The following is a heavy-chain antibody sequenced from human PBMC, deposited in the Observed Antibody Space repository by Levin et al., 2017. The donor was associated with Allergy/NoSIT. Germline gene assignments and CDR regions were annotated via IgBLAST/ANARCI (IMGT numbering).Heavy chain of an antibody. Sequence: GGSLRLSCAASGFTFSSYAMHWVRQAPGKGLEWVAVISYDGSNKYYADSVKGRFTISRDNSKNTLYLQMNSLRAEDTAVYYCARDSYGGNEGLDYWGQGTLVTVSS. CDR1: GFTFSSYA. CDR3: ARDSYGGNEGLDY. V-gene: IGHV3-30*04. D-gene: IGHD4-23*01. CDR2: ISYDGSNK. J-gene: IGHJ4*02.